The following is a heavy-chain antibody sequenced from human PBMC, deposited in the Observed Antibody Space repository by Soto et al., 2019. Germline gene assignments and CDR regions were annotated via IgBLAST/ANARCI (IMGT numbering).Heavy chain of an antibody. CDR1: GGSIISYY. Sequence: LEILSLTCTVSGGSIISYYWSWIRQPPGKGLEWIGYIFYSGSTNYNPSLKSRVTISVDTSKNQFSLKLSSVTAADTAVYYCARSRTTVTPSGFQHWGQGTLVTVSS. CDR2: IFYSGST. V-gene: IGHV4-59*01. D-gene: IGHD4-17*01. J-gene: IGHJ1*01. CDR3: ARSRTTVTPSGFQH.